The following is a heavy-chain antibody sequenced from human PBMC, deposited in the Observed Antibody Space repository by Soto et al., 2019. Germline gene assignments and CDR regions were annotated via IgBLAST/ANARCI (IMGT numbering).Heavy chain of an antibody. D-gene: IGHD6-19*01. CDR1: GGSISSGVYY. CDR2: IYYSGST. V-gene: IGHV4-31*03. J-gene: IGHJ4*02. Sequence: SETLSLTCTVSGGSISSGVYYWSWIRQHPGKGLEWIGYIYYSGSTYYNPSLKSRVTISVDTSKNQFSLKLSSVTAADTAVYYCAGVGGRYSSGWYYFDYWGQGTLVTVSS. CDR3: AGVGGRYSSGWYYFDY.